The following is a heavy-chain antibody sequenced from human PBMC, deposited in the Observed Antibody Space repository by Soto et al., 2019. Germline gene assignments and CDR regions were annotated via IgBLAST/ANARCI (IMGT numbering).Heavy chain of an antibody. CDR2: ISHDGSHE. CDR1: GLTFSASA. CDR3: ARNTDHRLVRGWLDP. D-gene: IGHD3-10*01. J-gene: IGHJ5*02. V-gene: IGHV3-30-3*01. Sequence: GGSLRLSCAASGLTFSASAMHWVRQAPGKGLEWVAMISHDGSHEYYGDSVKGRFSVSRDNSHNILHLQMNSLRIEDTAVYFCARNTDHRLVRGWLDPWGQGTLVTVSS.